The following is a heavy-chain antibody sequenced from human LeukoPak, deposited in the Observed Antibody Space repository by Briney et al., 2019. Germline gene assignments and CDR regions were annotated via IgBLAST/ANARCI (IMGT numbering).Heavy chain of an antibody. J-gene: IGHJ4*02. CDR3: AKGVTTGTTLIGVDY. CDR2: ISGSGGST. V-gene: IGHV3-23*01. D-gene: IGHD1-1*01. Sequence: GASLRLSCAASGVTFSSYAMSWVRQAPGKGLEWVSAISGSGGSTYYADSVKGRFTISRDNSKNTLYLQMNSLRAEDTAVYYCAKGVTTGTTLIGVDYWGQGTLVTVSS. CDR1: GVTFSSYA.